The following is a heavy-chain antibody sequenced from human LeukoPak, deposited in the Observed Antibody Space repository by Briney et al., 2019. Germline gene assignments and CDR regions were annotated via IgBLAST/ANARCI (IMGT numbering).Heavy chain of an antibody. J-gene: IGHJ4*02. CDR3: ARALTYYDILTGYYLDY. CDR2: ISSSSSYI. V-gene: IGHV3-21*01. D-gene: IGHD3-9*01. Sequence: GGSLRLSCAASGFTFSSYSMNWVRQAPGKGLEWVSSISSSSSYIYYADSVKGRFTISRDNAKNSLYLQMNSLRAEDTAVYYCARALTYYDILTGYYLDYWGQGTLATASS. CDR1: GFTFSSYS.